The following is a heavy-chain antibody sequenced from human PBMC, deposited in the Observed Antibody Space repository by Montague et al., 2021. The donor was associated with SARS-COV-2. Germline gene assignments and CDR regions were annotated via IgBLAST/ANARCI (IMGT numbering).Heavy chain of an antibody. V-gene: IGHV3-7*01. CDR1: GFTFNNYW. J-gene: IGHJ4*02. CDR3: ATLIYRYGAFDY. D-gene: IGHD4/OR15-4a*01. Sequence: SLRLSCAASGFTFNNYWMNWVRQTPGKGLEWVANIKQDGSEAYYMDSVKGRFTISRDNAKKSLHLQMNRLRDEDTAVYYCATLIYRYGAFDYWGQGTLVIASS. CDR2: IKQDGSEA.